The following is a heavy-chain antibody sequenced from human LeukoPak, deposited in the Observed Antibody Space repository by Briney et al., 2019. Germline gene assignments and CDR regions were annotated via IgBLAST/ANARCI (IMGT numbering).Heavy chain of an antibody. CDR3: AKVWFGGEDY. D-gene: IGHD3-10*01. J-gene: IGHJ4*02. CDR2: IYHSGST. V-gene: IGHV4-38-2*02. CDR1: GYSISSGYY. Sequence: PSETLSLTCTVSGYSISSGYYWGWIRQPPGKGLEWIGSIYHSGSTYYNPSLKSRVTISVDTSKNQFSLKLSSVTAADTAVYYCAKVWFGGEDYWGQETLVTVSS.